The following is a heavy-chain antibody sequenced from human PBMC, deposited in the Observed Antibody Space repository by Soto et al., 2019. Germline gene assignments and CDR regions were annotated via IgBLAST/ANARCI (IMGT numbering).Heavy chain of an antibody. CDR1: GGSFSGYY. CDR2: INHSGGT. V-gene: IGHV4-34*02. CDR3: ARLRWEQPWVFDY. Sequence: QVQLQQWGAGLLKPSETLSLTCAVYGGSFSGYYWSWIRQPPVKGLEWIGEINHSGGTNYNPSLKSRVTISVDTSKNQISPKLSSVTAADTAVFYCARLRWEQPWVFDYWGQGTLVTVSS. J-gene: IGHJ4*02. D-gene: IGHD1-26*01.